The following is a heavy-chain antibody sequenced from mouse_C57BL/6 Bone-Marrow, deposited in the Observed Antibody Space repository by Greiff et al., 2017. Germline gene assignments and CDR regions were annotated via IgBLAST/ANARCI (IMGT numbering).Heavy chain of an antibody. V-gene: IGHV1-82*01. CDR1: GYAFSSSW. Sequence: QVQLQQSGPELVKPGASVKISCKASGYAFSSSWMNWVKQRPGKGLEWIGRIYPGDGDTNYNGKFKGKATLTADKSSSTAYMQLSSLTSEDSAVYFCARSLLSRDYFDYWGQGTTLTVSS. CDR2: IYPGDGDT. J-gene: IGHJ2*01. D-gene: IGHD6-2*01. CDR3: ARSLLSRDYFDY.